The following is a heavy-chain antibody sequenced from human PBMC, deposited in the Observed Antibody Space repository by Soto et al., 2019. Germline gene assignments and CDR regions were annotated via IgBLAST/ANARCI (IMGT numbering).Heavy chain of an antibody. D-gene: IGHD2-15*01. J-gene: IGHJ3*02. CDR3: ARESNLDIVVVVEVAFDI. Sequence: QEHLVESGGGVVQPGRSLRLSCAASGFTFSSYGMHWVRQAPGKGLEWVAVIWYDGSNKYYADSVKGRFTISRDNSKNTLYLQINSLRAEDTAVYYCARESNLDIVVVVEVAFDIWGQGKMVTVSS. V-gene: IGHV3-33*01. CDR1: GFTFSSYG. CDR2: IWYDGSNK.